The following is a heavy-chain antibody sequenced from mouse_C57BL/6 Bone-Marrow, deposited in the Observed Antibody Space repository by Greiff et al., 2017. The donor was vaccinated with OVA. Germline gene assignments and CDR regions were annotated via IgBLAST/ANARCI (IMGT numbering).Heavy chain of an antibody. CDR3: ARSAYYGYPY. D-gene: IGHD2-9*01. Sequence: VQLQQPGAELVKPGASVKLSCKASGYTFTSYWMQWVKQRPGQGLEWIGEIDPSDSYTNYNQKFKGKATLTVDTSSSTAYMQLSSLTSEDSAVYYCARSAYYGYPYWGQGTTLTVSS. CDR2: IDPSDSYT. CDR1: GYTFTSYW. V-gene: IGHV1-50*01. J-gene: IGHJ2*01.